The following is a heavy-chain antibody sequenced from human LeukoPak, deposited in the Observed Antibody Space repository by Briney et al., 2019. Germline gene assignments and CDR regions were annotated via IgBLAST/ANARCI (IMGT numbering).Heavy chain of an antibody. CDR2: ISYDGSNK. CDR3: ARGPYCSSTSCYSYYYYGMDV. D-gene: IGHD2-2*02. CDR1: GFTFSSYA. J-gene: IGHJ6*02. Sequence: PGKSLRLSCAASGFTFSSYAMHWVRQAPGKGLEWVAVISYDGSNKYYADSVKGRFTISRDNSKNTLYLQMNSLRAEDTAVYYCARGPYCSSTSCYSYYYYGMDVWGQGTTVTVSS. V-gene: IGHV3-30-3*01.